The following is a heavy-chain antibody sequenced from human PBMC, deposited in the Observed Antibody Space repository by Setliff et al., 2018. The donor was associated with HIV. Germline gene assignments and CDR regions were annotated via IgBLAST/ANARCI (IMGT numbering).Heavy chain of an antibody. CDR3: ARGSIGLGSYRNAYYFDF. V-gene: IGHV4-34*01. CDR1: GDSFSGTSYY. J-gene: IGHJ4*02. CDR2: INHSGST. Sequence: SETLSLTCTVSGDSFSGTSYYWTWIRQSPGKGLEWIGEINHSGSTKHNPSLKSRVTISIDTSENQFSLKVTSVTAADTAVYYCARGSIGLGSYRNAYYFDFWGQGVLVTVSS. D-gene: IGHD1-26*01.